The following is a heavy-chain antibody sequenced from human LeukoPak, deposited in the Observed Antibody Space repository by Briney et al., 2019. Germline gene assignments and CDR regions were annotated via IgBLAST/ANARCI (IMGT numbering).Heavy chain of an antibody. Sequence: PGGSLRLSCAASGFTFSSYSMNWVRQAPGKGLEWVSSISSSSSYIYYADSVRGRFTISRDNAKNSLYLQMNSLRAEDTAVYYCARDLTLGVTRDYWGQGTLVTVSS. CDR3: ARDLTLGVTRDY. CDR2: ISSSSSYI. D-gene: IGHD1-26*01. J-gene: IGHJ4*02. CDR1: GFTFSSYS. V-gene: IGHV3-21*01.